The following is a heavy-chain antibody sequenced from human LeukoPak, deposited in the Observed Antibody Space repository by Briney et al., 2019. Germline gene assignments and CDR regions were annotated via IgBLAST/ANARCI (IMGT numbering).Heavy chain of an antibody. D-gene: IGHD4-17*01. CDR2: ISDDGRNK. Sequence: GGSLRLSCAASGFSFISYGMHWVRQAPGKGLEWVGVISDDGRNKKYADSVKGRFTISRDNSKDTLYLQMNSLGDEDTAVYYCAKCPSDYGDYVTYFDYWGQGTLVTVSS. J-gene: IGHJ4*02. V-gene: IGHV3-30*18. CDR3: AKCPSDYGDYVTYFDY. CDR1: GFSFISYG.